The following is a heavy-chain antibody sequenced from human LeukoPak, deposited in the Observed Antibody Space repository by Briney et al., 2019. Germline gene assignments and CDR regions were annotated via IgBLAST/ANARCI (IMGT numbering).Heavy chain of an antibody. V-gene: IGHV1-18*01. Sequence: ASVKVSCKASGYTFTSYGISWVRQAHGQGLEWKGWISAYNGNTNYAQKLQGRVTMTTDTSTSTAYMALRSPRPDAPAVFYCGRGAFGSLGSSWYDRAFDFWGQGTLVTVSS. D-gene: IGHD6-13*01. CDR3: GRGAFGSLGSSWYDRAFDF. CDR2: ISAYNGNT. J-gene: IGHJ4*02. CDR1: GYTFTSYG.